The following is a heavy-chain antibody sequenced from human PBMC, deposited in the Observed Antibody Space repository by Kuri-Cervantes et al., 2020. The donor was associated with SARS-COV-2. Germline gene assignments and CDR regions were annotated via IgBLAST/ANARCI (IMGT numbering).Heavy chain of an antibody. CDR1: GFTFSSYA. V-gene: IGHV3-23*01. CDR3: AKDGKIGGNYFDY. Sequence: GESLKISWAASGFTFSSYAMSWVRQAPGKGLEGVSAISGGGGSTYYADAVKGRFTIYRDNSKNTLYLQMNSLRAEDTAVYSCAKDGKIGGNYFDYWGQGTLVTVTS. J-gene: IGHJ4*02. CDR2: ISGGGGST. D-gene: IGHD3-16*01.